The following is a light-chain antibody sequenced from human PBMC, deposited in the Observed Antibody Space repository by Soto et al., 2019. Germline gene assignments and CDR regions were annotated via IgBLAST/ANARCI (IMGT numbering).Light chain of an antibody. CDR1: QSISSW. V-gene: IGKV1-5*03. CDR3: QQSNSYSIT. CDR2: KAS. J-gene: IGKJ5*01. Sequence: DIQMTQSPSTLSASVGDRVTITCRASQSISSWLAWYQQKPGKAPKVLIYKASSLESGVPSRFSGSGSGTESTLTISSLQPDDFATYYCQQSNSYSITFGHGTRLEIK.